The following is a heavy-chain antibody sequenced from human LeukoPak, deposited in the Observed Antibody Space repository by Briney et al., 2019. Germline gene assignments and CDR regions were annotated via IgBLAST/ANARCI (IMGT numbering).Heavy chain of an antibody. Sequence: ASVKVPCKASGYTFTAYYIHWVRQAPGQGLEWMGWINPNSGGTNYAQRFQGRVTMTRDTSITTAYMELSRLRSDDTAVYYCASPWGRWFGELIWYFDLWGRGTLVTVSS. CDR3: ASPWGRWFGELIWYFDL. D-gene: IGHD3-10*01. CDR2: INPNSGGT. CDR1: GYTFTAYY. V-gene: IGHV1-2*02. J-gene: IGHJ2*01.